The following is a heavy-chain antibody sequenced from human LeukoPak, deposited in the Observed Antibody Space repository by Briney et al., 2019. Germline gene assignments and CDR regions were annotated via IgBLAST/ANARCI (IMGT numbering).Heavy chain of an antibody. Sequence: SVKVSCKASGGTFSSNGISWVRQAPGQGLEWMGGIIPIFGTTNYAQEFQGRVTITADKSTSTAYMELSSLRSEDTAVYYCARERSSGWYIVYWGQGTLVTVSS. D-gene: IGHD6-19*01. CDR1: GGTFSSNG. CDR2: IIPIFGTT. V-gene: IGHV1-69*06. CDR3: ARERSSGWYIVY. J-gene: IGHJ4*02.